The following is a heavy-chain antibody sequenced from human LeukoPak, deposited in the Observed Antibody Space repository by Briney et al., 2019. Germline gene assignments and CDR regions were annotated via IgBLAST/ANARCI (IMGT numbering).Heavy chain of an antibody. CDR1: GGSINRSGYY. D-gene: IGHD3-9*01. Sequence: SETLSLTCSVSGGSINRSGYYWGWIRQPPGKGLEWNGKIYFSGKTYYNPSLQSRVTISVDTSKNQFSLKVTSVTAADTAVYYCAREVVTGASGYYYYMDVWGKGTTVTVSS. J-gene: IGHJ6*03. CDR3: AREVVTGASGYYYYMDV. CDR2: IYFSGKT. V-gene: IGHV4-39*02.